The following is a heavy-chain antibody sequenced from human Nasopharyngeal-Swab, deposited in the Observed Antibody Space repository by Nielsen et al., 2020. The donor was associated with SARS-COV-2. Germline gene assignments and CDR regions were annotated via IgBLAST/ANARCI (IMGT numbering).Heavy chain of an antibody. CDR2: IIPILGTA. V-gene: IGHV1-69*04. J-gene: IGHJ4*02. Sequence: SVKVSCKASGGTFSSYAISWVRQAPGQGLVWMGRIIPILGTAKYAQKFQGRVTITADKSTSTAYMELSSLRSEDTAVYYCARWGRTDGGNPRYFDYWGQGTLVTVSS. D-gene: IGHD4-23*01. CDR3: ARWGRTDGGNPRYFDY. CDR1: GGTFSSYA.